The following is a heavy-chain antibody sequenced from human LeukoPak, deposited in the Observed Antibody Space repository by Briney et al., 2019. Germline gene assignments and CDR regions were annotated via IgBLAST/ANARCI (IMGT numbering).Heavy chain of an antibody. D-gene: IGHD3-10*01. CDR2: IYTSGST. Sequence: SSETLSLTCTVSGVSISSYYWSWIRQPAGKGLEWIGRIYTSGSTNYNPSLKSRVTMSVDTSKNQFSLKLTSVTAADTAVYYCARDTYYSGYYCYYMDVWGKGTTVTVSS. CDR3: ARDTYYSGYYCYYMDV. CDR1: GVSISSYY. V-gene: IGHV4-4*07. J-gene: IGHJ6*03.